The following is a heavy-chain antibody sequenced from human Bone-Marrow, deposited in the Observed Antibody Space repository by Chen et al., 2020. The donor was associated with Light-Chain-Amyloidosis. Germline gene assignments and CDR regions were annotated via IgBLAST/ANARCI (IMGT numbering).Heavy chain of an antibody. CDR3: ARASDYYDSSGPADY. Sequence: QVQLLESGGGLVKPGGFLRLSCAASGFTFSDYYMSWIRQAPGKGLAWVSYISSSGSTIYYADSVKGRFTISRDNAKNSLYLQMNSLRAEDTAVYYCARASDYYDSSGPADYWGQGTLVTVSS. CDR1: GFTFSDYY. J-gene: IGHJ4*02. V-gene: IGHV3-11*01. CDR2: ISSSGSTI. D-gene: IGHD3-22*01.